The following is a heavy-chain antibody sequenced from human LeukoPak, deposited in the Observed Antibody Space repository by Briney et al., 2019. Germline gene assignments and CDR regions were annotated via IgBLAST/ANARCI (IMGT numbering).Heavy chain of an antibody. J-gene: IGHJ4*02. CDR1: GGSFSGYP. CDR2: IIHSGST. Sequence: SETLSLTCAVYGGSFSGYPWTWILQSPGRGLEWIGEIIHSGSTNYNPSLKSRVTISVDMPKNQFSLKLNSVTAADTAVYYCARGAPGYWGQGTLVTVSS. V-gene: IGHV4-34*01. CDR3: ARGAPGY.